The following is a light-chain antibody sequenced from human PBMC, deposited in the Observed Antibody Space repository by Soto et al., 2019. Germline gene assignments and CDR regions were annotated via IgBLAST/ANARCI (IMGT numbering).Light chain of an antibody. J-gene: IGKJ1*01. V-gene: IGKV3-20*01. CDR1: QSISNNY. Sequence: EIVLTQSPGTLPLSPGERATLSCRASQSISNNYLAWYQHKPGQAPRLLIYGASSRATGIPDRFSGSGSGTDFTLTISRLEPEDFAVYYCQQYGSSWTFGQGTKVDIK. CDR2: GAS. CDR3: QQYGSSWT.